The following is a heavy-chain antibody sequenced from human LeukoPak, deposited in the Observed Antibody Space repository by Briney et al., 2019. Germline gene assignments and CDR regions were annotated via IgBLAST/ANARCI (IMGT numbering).Heavy chain of an antibody. CDR3: AKGGAVSSKSITLIRGTRKYYYYMDV. CDR2: ISGSGGST. J-gene: IGHJ6*03. V-gene: IGHV3-23*01. D-gene: IGHD3-10*01. Sequence: GGSLRLSCAASGFTFSSYAMSWVRQAPGKGLEWVSAISGSGGSTYYADSVKGRFTISRDNSKNTLYLQMSSLRAEDTAVYYCAKGGAVSSKSITLIRGTRKYYYYMDVWGKGTTVTISS. CDR1: GFTFSSYA.